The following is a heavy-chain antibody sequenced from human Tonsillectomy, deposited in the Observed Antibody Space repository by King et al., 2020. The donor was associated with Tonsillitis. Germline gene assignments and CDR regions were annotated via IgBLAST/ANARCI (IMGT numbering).Heavy chain of an antibody. Sequence: QLVQSGGGVVQSGRSLRLSCAASGISFSSYTMYWVRQAPGKGLEWVAFISNDGTNKNYVDSVKGRFTISRDNSKNTLYLQMNSLRAEDTAVYYCARPQGGQVPYFDYWGQGTLVTVSS. CDR3: ARPQGGQVPYFDY. D-gene: IGHD3-16*01. J-gene: IGHJ4*02. CDR2: ISNDGTNK. CDR1: GISFSSYT. V-gene: IGHV3-30-3*01.